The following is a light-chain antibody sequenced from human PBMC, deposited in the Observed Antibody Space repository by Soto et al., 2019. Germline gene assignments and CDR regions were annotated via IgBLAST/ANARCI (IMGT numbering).Light chain of an antibody. CDR2: DVT. Sequence: SVVPRAGSGSWSPWQSITILYTGNRSDIGSYNYVSLYQHHPGKVPKFIIYDVTNRPSGVSDRFSGSKSGNTASLTISGLQAEDEADYYCNSYTIASTYVFGTGTKVTVL. J-gene: IGLJ1*01. CDR3: NSYTIASTYV. V-gene: IGLV2-14*03. CDR1: RSDIGSYNY.